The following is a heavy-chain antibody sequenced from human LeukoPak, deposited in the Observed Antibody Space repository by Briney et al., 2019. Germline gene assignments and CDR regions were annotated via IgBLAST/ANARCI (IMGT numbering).Heavy chain of an antibody. CDR3: ASGRTRILGPGSPRAYYMDV. CDR1: GGSFSGYY. Sequence: SETLSLTCAVNGGSFSGYYWSWIRQPPGKGLEWVGEITQSGSINSNPSLKSRVTISVDTSKNQFSLKLSSVTAADTAVYYCASGRTRILGPGSPRAYYMDVWGKGTTVTVTS. J-gene: IGHJ6*03. D-gene: IGHD2-15*01. V-gene: IGHV4-34*01. CDR2: ITQSGSI.